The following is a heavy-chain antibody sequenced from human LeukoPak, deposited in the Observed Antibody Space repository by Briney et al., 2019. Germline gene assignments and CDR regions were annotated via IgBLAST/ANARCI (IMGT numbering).Heavy chain of an antibody. D-gene: IGHD3-22*01. Sequence: GGSLRLSCAASGFTFSSYAMSWVRQAPGKGLEWVSAISGSGGSTYYADSVKGRSTISRDNSKNTLYLQMNSLRAEDTAVYYCAKEGDYYDSSGYFLFDYWGQGTLVTVSS. CDR3: AKEGDYYDSSGYFLFDY. V-gene: IGHV3-23*01. CDR1: GFTFSSYA. CDR2: ISGSGGST. J-gene: IGHJ4*02.